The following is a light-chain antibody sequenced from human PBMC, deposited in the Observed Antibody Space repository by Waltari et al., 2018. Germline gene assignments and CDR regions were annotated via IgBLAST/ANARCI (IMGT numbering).Light chain of an antibody. Sequence: QSALTQPASVSGSPGQSITIPCPATSSAVGCTNYVSLYQQHPGKAPKLMNYDVSNRPSGVSNRFSGSKSGNTASLTISGLQAEDEADYYCASYISSSTLELFGGGTSLTVL. J-gene: IGLJ2*01. CDR2: DVS. CDR1: SSAVGCTNY. V-gene: IGLV2-14*03. CDR3: ASYISSSTLEL.